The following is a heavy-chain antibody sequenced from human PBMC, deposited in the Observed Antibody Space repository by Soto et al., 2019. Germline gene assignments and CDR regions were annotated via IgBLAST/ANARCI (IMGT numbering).Heavy chain of an antibody. J-gene: IGHJ4*02. D-gene: IGHD3-9*01. CDR3: AKGWRYFDWLLSPLDY. CDR2: ISGSGGST. CDR1: GFTFSSYA. Sequence: PGGSLRLSCAASGFTFSSYAMSWVRQATGKGLEWVSAISGSGGSTYYADSVKGRFTISRDNSKNTLYLQMNSLRAEDTAVYYCAKGWRYFDWLLSPLDYWGQGTLVTVSS. V-gene: IGHV3-23*01.